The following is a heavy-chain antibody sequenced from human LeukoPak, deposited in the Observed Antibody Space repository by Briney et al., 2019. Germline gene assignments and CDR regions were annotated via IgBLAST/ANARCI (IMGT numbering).Heavy chain of an antibody. CDR1: GGTFSSYA. V-gene: IGHV1-69*13. Sequence: SVKVSCKASGGTFSSYAISWVRQAPGQGLEWMGGIIPIFGTANYAQKFQGRVTITADESTSTAYMELSSLRSEDTAVYYCARVRLEYCNTTSCSYYFDYWGQGTLVTVSS. CDR2: IIPIFGTA. D-gene: IGHD2-2*01. CDR3: ARVRLEYCNTTSCSYYFDY. J-gene: IGHJ4*02.